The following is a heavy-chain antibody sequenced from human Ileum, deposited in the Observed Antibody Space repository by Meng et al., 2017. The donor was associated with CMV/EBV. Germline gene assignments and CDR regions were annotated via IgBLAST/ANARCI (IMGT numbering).Heavy chain of an antibody. CDR2: IYYSGTT. CDR1: GGSIGSSSYF. D-gene: IGHD7-27*01. V-gene: IGHV4-39*07. J-gene: IGHJ6*02. Sequence: SETLSFTCTVSGGSIGSSSYFWGWIRQPPGKGLEWIGSIYYSGTTYYNPSLESRVTISLDRSRNQFSLRVTAVTTADTAVYYCAKDLGYYYYYGMDVWGQGTTVTVSS. CDR3: AKDLGYYYYYGMDV.